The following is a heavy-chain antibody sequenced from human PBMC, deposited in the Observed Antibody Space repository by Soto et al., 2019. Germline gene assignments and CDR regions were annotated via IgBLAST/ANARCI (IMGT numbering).Heavy chain of an antibody. V-gene: IGHV5-51*01. CDR1: GYSFNNYW. D-gene: IGHD3-22*01. J-gene: IGHJ4*02. CDR2: IYPGDSDT. CDR3: ATQGYDSSGYFDF. Sequence: PGESLKISCKASGYSFNNYWIGWVRQMPGKGLDWMGIIYPGDSDTKYSPSFRGQVTILVDKSIKTAYLQWSSLKASDTALYYCATQGYDSSGYFDFWGQGTLVTVSS.